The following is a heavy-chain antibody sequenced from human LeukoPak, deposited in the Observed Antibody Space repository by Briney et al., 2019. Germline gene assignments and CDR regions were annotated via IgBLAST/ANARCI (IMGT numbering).Heavy chain of an antibody. CDR3: AKDQRPRPYSSGWYDY. D-gene: IGHD6-19*01. V-gene: IGHV3-9*01. CDR2: ISWNSGSI. CDR1: GFTFDDYA. Sequence: PGGSLRLSCAASGFTFDDYAMHWVRQAPGKGLERVSGISWNSGSIGYADSVKGRFTISRDNAKNSLYLQMNSLRAEDTALYYCAKDQRPRPYSSGWYDYWGQGTLVTVSS. J-gene: IGHJ4*02.